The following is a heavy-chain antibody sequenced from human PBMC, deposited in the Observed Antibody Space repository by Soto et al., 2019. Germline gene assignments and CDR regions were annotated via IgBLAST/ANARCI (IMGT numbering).Heavy chain of an antibody. J-gene: IGHJ5*02. V-gene: IGHV1-69*02. CDR2: IIPLLNKA. Sequence: QVQLVQSGAEMKKPGSSVKVSCKASGGIFGTYTINWVRQAPGQGLEWMGRIIPLLNKADYAQKFQGRVTISVARSADTANMELGSLASGDTAVYYCARGHHGWLDPWGQGSLVTVSS. CDR3: ARGHHGWLDP. CDR1: GGIFGTYT.